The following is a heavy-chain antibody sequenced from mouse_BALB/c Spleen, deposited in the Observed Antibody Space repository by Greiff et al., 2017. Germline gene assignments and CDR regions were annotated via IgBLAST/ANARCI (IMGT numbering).Heavy chain of an antibody. CDR3: ARRWDDY. Sequence: VQLQQPGAELVKPGTSVKLSCKASGYNFTSYWINWVKLRPGQGLEWIGDIYPGSGSTNYNEKFKSKATLTVDTTSSTAYMQLSSLASEDSALYYCARRWDDYWGQGTTLTVSS. J-gene: IGHJ2*01. CDR1: GYNFTSYW. D-gene: IGHD4-1*01. V-gene: IGHV1-55*01. CDR2: IYPGSGST.